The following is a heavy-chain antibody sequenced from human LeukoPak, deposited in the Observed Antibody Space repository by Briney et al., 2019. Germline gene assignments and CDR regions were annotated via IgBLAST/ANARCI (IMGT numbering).Heavy chain of an antibody. J-gene: IGHJ4*02. Sequence: PGGSLKLSCAASGFTFSGSAMHWVRQASGKGLEWVGRIRSKANNYATAYAASVKGRFTISRDNSKNTLYLQMNSLRAEDTAVYYCARRGRFGELSRTYFDYWGQGTLVTVSS. CDR2: IRSKANNYAT. CDR3: ARRGRFGELSRTYFDY. D-gene: IGHD3-10*01. CDR1: GFTFSGSA. V-gene: IGHV3-73*01.